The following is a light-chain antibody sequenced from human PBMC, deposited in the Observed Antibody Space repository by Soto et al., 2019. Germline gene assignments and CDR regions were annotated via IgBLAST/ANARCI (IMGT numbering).Light chain of an antibody. CDR2: EVN. V-gene: IGLV2-8*01. J-gene: IGLJ1*01. CDR3: SSYAGSTNYV. CDR1: SNDVGGYNY. Sequence: QSALTQPPSASGSPGQSVTISCTGSSNDVGGYNYVSWYQQHPGKAPKLMIYEVNKRPSGVPDRFSGSKSGNTASLTVSGFQADDEADYYCSSYAGSTNYVFGTGTKLTVL.